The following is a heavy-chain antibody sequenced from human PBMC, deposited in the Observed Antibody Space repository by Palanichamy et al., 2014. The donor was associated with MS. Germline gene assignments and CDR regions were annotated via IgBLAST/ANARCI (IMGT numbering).Heavy chain of an antibody. Sequence: EVQLVESGGGLIKPGGSLRLSCAASGFTFSNAWMNWVRQAPGKGPEWVGRIKSKSDGGTTDYAAPVTGRFTIARDDSKNTLYLQMNSLKTEDTAVYYCTIYPLGYCSSTSCYSYFDYWGQGTLVTVSS. J-gene: IGHJ4*02. CDR2: IKSKSDGGTT. D-gene: IGHD2-2*02. CDR1: GFTFSNAW. V-gene: IGHV3-15*01. CDR3: TIYPLGYCSSTSCYSYFDY.